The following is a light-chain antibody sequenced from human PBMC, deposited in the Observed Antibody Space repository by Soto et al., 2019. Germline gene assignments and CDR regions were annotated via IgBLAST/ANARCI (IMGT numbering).Light chain of an antibody. Sequence: QSVLTQPASGSGSPGQSITISCTGTSSDVGAYNYVSWYQQHPGKAPKLMIYEVSNRPSGVSNRFSGSKSGNTASLTISGLQAEDEADYYCSSYTISSHVVFGGGTKLTVL. CDR3: SSYTISSHVV. CDR2: EVS. J-gene: IGLJ2*01. CDR1: SSDVGAYNY. V-gene: IGLV2-14*01.